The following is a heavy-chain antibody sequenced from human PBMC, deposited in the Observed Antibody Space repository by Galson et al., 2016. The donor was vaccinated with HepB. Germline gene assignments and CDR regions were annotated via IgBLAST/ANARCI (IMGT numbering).Heavy chain of an antibody. CDR1: GYTFTNYG. J-gene: IGHJ4*02. V-gene: IGHV1-18*04. CDR3: ARLLTTVTAGRDYFDY. D-gene: IGHD4-17*01. Sequence: SCKASGYTFTNYGITWVRQAPGQGLEWMGWISVYDGNTNYAQKLQGRVTMTTDTSTSTAYMEVRNLRSDDTAVYYCARLLTTVTAGRDYFDYWGQGSLVTVSS. CDR2: ISVYDGNT.